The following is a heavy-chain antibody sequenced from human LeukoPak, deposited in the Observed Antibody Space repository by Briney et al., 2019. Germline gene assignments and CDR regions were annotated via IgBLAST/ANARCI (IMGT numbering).Heavy chain of an antibody. V-gene: IGHV3-23*01. D-gene: IGHD4/OR15-4a*01. CDR1: GFTFSSYG. CDR2: ISGSGVGT. CDR3: ARRAGAYSHPYDY. Sequence: GGTLRLSCAASGFTFSSYGMSWVRQAPGKGLEWVSAISGSGVGTHYADSVKGRFTISRDNSKNTLYLQMNSLRAEDTAVYYCARRAGAYSHPYDYWGQGTLVTVSS. J-gene: IGHJ4*02.